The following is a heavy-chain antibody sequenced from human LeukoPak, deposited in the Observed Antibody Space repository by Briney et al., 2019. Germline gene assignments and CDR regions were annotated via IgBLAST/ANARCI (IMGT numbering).Heavy chain of an antibody. CDR2: ISSSSSYI. J-gene: IGHJ3*02. V-gene: IGHV3-11*06. Sequence: GGSLRLSCAASGFTFSDYYMSWIRQVPGKGLEWVSSISSSSSYIYYADSVKGRFTISRDNAKNSLYLQMNSLRAEDTAVYYCARYNWNDDAFDIWGQGTMVTVSS. CDR3: ARYNWNDDAFDI. D-gene: IGHD1-1*01. CDR1: GFTFSDYY.